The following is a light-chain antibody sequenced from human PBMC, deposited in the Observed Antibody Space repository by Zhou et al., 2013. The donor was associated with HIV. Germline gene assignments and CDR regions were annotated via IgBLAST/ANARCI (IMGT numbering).Light chain of an antibody. V-gene: IGKV1-39*01. Sequence: DIQVTQSPSSLSASVGDRVTITCRTSQSIGINLNWYQHKPGKAPKLLIYAASSLQGGVPSRFSGSGSGTDFTLTISSLQPEDFATYYCQQSYSTLRWTFGQGTKVDVK. J-gene: IGKJ1*01. CDR2: AAS. CDR1: QSIGIN. CDR3: QQSYSTLRWT.